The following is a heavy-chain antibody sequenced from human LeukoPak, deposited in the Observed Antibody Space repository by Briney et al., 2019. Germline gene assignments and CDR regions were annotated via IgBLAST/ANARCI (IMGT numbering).Heavy chain of an antibody. D-gene: IGHD3-3*01. CDR2: IIPVFGTA. CDR1: GGTFSSYT. Sequence: SVKVSCKASGGTFSSYTINWVRQAPGQGLEWMGGIIPVFGTANYAQKFQGRVTITADESTSTAYMELSSLRSEDTAVYYCARDAIFGVPYPNWFDPWGQGTLVTVSS. V-gene: IGHV1-69*13. CDR3: ARDAIFGVPYPNWFDP. J-gene: IGHJ5*02.